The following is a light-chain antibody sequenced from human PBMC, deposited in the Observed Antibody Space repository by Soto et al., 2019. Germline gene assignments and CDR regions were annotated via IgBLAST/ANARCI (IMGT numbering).Light chain of an antibody. J-gene: IGKJ2*01. CDR3: QQYNNWPPHT. CDR1: QSVSSN. V-gene: IGKV3-15*01. Sequence: EIVMTQSPATLSVSPGERATLSCRASQSVSSNLAWYQQKPGQAPRLLIYGASTRATGIPARFSGSGSGTEVTLTISSLQYEDFAVYYCQQYNNWPPHTFGQGTKLEIK. CDR2: GAS.